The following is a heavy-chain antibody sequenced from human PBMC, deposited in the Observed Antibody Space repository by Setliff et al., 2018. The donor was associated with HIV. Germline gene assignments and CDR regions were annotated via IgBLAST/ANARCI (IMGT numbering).Heavy chain of an antibody. D-gene: IGHD3-10*01. Sequence: SVKVSCKASGDTFSNSLVTWVRQAPGQGLEWMGGISPLFGTANYAQKFQGRVTMTTDTATSTAYMERRSLRSDDTAVYYCARDYYDLSSYHHYRHDCFDPWGQGTLVTVSS. CDR2: ISPLFGTA. CDR3: ARDYYDLSSYHHYRHDCFDP. V-gene: IGHV1-69*05. J-gene: IGHJ5*02. CDR1: GDTFSNSL.